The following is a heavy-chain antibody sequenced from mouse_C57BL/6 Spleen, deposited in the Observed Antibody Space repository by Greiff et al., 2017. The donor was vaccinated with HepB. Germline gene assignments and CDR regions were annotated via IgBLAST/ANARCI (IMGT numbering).Heavy chain of an antibody. CDR2: IYPGSGST. V-gene: IGHV1-55*01. J-gene: IGHJ2*01. CDR3: ASYPLGRESYFDD. CDR1: GYTFTSYW. D-gene: IGHD4-1*01. Sequence: QVQLQQPGAELVKPGASVKMSCKASGYTFTSYWITWVKQRPGQGLEWIGDIYPGSGSTNYNEKFKSKATLTVDKSSSTAYMQLSSLTSEDSAVYYCASYPLGRESYFDDWGQGTTLTVSS.